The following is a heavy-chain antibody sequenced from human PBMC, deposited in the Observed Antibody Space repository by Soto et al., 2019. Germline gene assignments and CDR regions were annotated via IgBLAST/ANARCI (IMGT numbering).Heavy chain of an antibody. CDR2: SSYSGTS. CDR1: GGSISSSSDY. D-gene: IGHD3-10*01. CDR3: ARDVGRMMWAEYGMDV. V-gene: IGHV4-30-4*08. J-gene: IGHJ6*02. Sequence: SETLSLTCTVSGGSISSSSDYWGWIRQPPGKGLEWIGHSSYSGTSSYNPSLKSRVSISVDTSKNQFSLKLNSVTAADTAVYYCARDVGRMMWAEYGMDVWGQGTTVTVSS.